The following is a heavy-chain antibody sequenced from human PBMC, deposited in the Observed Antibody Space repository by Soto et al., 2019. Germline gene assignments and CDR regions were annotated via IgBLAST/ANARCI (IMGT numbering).Heavy chain of an antibody. J-gene: IGHJ4*02. CDR2: IYSKAVTI. CDR3: ARDSDFDIDY. Sequence: QVQLVQSGAEVQKPGASVKVSCKTSGYIFNNFGITWVRQAPGLGLEWLGWIYSKAVTINFAQKLQGRVTMTTDTSTSTAYMELRSLTCDDSAVYFCARDSDFDIDYWGQGTLVTVS. CDR1: GYIFNNFG. V-gene: IGHV1-18*01. D-gene: IGHD5-12*01.